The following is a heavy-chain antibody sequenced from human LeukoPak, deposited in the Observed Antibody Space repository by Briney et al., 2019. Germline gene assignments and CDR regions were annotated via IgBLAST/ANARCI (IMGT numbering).Heavy chain of an antibody. CDR2: ISGSGGST. CDR3: AKETYYDSSGCLDY. D-gene: IGHD3-22*01. CDR1: EFTVSSYA. V-gene: IGHV3-23*01. J-gene: IGHJ4*02. Sequence: GGSLRLACAAAEFTVSSYAISCVRQAPGKGLGWGSVISGSGGSTYYADSVKGRFTISRDNSKNTLYLQMNSLRAEDTAVYYCAKETYYDSSGCLDYWGQGTLVTVSS.